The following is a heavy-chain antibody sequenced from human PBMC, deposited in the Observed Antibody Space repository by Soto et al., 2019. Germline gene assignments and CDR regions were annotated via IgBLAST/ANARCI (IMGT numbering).Heavy chain of an antibody. CDR3: TKTFDN. CDR1: GYTFSRYY. CDR2: INPGGGAT. J-gene: IGHJ4*02. Sequence: ASVKVSCRASGYTFSRYYMHWVRQAPGQGLEWMGVINPGGGATTYAQNFEGRVTLTRDTSTSTVYMELSSLRSDDTAVYYCTKTFDNWGQGTLVTVSS. V-gene: IGHV1-46*03.